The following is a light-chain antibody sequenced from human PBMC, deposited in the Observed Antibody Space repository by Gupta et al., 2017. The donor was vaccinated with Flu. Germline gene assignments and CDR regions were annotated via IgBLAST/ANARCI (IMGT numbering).Light chain of an antibody. CDR3: QQYYGTPT. CDR1: QTILYSSTNKNF. J-gene: IGKJ4*01. Sequence: DLVMTQSPDSLAVSLGERATFNCKSSQTILYSSTNKNFLGWYQQKPGQPPRLLIYLASTRESGVPDRFSASGSGTDFTLTISSLQAEDVAVYYCQQYYGTPTFGGGTKVEIK. CDR2: LAS. V-gene: IGKV4-1*01.